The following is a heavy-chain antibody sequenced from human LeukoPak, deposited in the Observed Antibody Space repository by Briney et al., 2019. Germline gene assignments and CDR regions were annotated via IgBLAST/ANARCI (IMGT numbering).Heavy chain of an antibody. D-gene: IGHD1-1*01. CDR3: ARGPAGYN. V-gene: IGHV3-53*01. J-gene: IGHJ4*02. CDR2: IYSGGST. Sequence: SGGSLRLSCAASGFTVSSNHMSWVRQAPGKGLEWVSVIYSGGSTDYAVSVKGRFTISRDNLKNTLYLQMNSLRAEDTAVYYCARGPAGYNWGQGTLVTFSS. CDR1: GFTVSSNH.